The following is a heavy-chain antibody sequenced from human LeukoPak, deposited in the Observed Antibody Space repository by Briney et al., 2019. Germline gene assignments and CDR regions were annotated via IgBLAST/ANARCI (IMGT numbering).Heavy chain of an antibody. V-gene: IGHV3-23*01. CDR1: RFTFSSYG. CDR3: AKMVSATFGELED. Sequence: GGSLRLSCAASRFTFSSYGMSWVRQAPGKGLEWVSAISGSGGGTYYADSVKGRFTISRDNSKNTLYLQMNSLRAEDTAVYYCAKMVSATFGELEDWGQGTLVTVSS. D-gene: IGHD3-10*01. J-gene: IGHJ4*02. CDR2: ISGSGGGT.